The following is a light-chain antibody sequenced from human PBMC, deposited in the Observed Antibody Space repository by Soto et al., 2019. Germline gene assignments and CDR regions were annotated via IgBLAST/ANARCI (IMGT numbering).Light chain of an antibody. CDR3: AAWDDSLSGPV. V-gene: IGLV1-44*01. CDR1: SSNIGRNT. Sequence: QSVLTQPASASGTPGQRVTISCSGSSSNIGRNTVNWYQQFPGTAPKLLIYGNNQRPSGVPDRFYGSKSGTSASLAISGLQSEDEADYYCAAWDDSLSGPVFGGGTKLTVL. CDR2: GNN. J-gene: IGLJ3*02.